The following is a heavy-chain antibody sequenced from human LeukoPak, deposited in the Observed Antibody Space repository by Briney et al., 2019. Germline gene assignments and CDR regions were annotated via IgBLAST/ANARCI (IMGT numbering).Heavy chain of an antibody. Sequence: GASVKVSCKASGGTFSSYAISWVRQAPGQGLEWMGRIIPIFGTANYAQKFQGRVTITTDESTSTAYMELSSLRSEDTAVYYCARVYDFWSGYPPRPDYWGQGTLVTVSS. CDR3: ARVYDFWSGYPPRPDY. CDR2: IIPIFGTA. CDR1: GGTFSSYA. J-gene: IGHJ4*02. D-gene: IGHD3-3*01. V-gene: IGHV1-69*05.